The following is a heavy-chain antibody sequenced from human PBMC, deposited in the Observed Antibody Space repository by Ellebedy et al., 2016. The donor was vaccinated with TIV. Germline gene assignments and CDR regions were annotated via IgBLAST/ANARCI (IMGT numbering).Heavy chain of an antibody. J-gene: IGHJ3*02. CDR2: INGGSGNT. V-gene: IGHV1-3*01. CDR3: AKAAGTALDAFDI. CDR1: GYSFSSFE. D-gene: IGHD6-19*01. Sequence: AASVKVSCKASGYSFSSFEINWVRQAPGQRLEWMGWINGGSGNTKYSQRFQDRVTITRDFFASTACMELSSLTFEDTAVYYCAKAAGTALDAFDIWGQGTVVIVS.